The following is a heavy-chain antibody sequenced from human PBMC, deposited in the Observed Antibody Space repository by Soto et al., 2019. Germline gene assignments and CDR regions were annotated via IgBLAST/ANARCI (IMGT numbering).Heavy chain of an antibody. D-gene: IGHD5-12*01. V-gene: IGHV4-59*01. CDR3: ARVRRGYSGYDYFDY. CDR2: IYYSGST. CDR1: GGSISGYY. J-gene: IGHJ4*02. Sequence: SETLSLTCAVSGGSISGYYWRWIRQPPGKGLEWIGYIYYSGSTNYNASLKSRVTISVDTSKNQFSLKLSSVTAADTAVYYCARVRRGYSGYDYFDYWGQGTLVTVSS.